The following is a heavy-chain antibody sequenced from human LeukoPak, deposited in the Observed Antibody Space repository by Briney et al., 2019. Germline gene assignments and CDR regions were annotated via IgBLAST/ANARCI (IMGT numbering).Heavy chain of an antibody. CDR2: ISASGGST. Sequence: GGSLRLSCAASGFTFSSYGMHWVRQAPGKGLEWVSAISASGGSTYHADSVKGRCTISRDNSKNTLYLQMNSLRAEDTAVYYCAKVFDGGHYSSSWYGYFDYWGQGTLVTVSS. D-gene: IGHD6-13*01. V-gene: IGHV3-23*01. CDR1: GFTFSSYG. CDR3: AKVFDGGHYSSSWYGYFDY. J-gene: IGHJ4*02.